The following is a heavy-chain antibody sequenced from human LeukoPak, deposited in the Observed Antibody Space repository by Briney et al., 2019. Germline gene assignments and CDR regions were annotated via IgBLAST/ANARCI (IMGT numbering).Heavy chain of an antibody. V-gene: IGHV4-34*01. CDR1: GGSSSGYY. D-gene: IGHD3-16*02. J-gene: IGHJ4*02. CDR2: INHSGST. Sequence: SETLSLTCAVYGGSSSGYYWSWIRQPPGKGLEWIGEINHSGSTNYNPSLKSRVTISVDTSKDQFSLKLSSVTAADTAVYYCARGRGEFYDYVWGSYRFDYWGQGTLVTVSS. CDR3: ARGRGEFYDYVWGSYRFDY.